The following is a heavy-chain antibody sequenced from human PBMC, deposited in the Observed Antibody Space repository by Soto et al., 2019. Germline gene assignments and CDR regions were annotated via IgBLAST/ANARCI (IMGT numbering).Heavy chain of an antibody. J-gene: IGHJ4*02. V-gene: IGHV4-59*01. CDR2: IFDSGSS. D-gene: IGHD3-22*01. CDR3: ARRATYYYDSSGYYHEPFDY. Sequence: PSETLSLTCTVSGGSISSYFCGWIRQPPGKGLEWIGYIFDSGSSNYHPSLQSRVTISVDTSRNQFSLQLTSVTAADTAVYYCARRATYYYDSSGYYHEPFDYWGQGTLVTVSS. CDR1: GGSISSYF.